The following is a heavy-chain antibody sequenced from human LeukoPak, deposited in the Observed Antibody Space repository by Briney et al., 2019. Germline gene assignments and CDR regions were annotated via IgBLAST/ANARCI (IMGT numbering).Heavy chain of an antibody. V-gene: IGHV3-30*18. CDR2: ISYDGSNK. J-gene: IGHJ6*04. CDR3: AKDEDIVVVPAATYYYYCGMDV. D-gene: IGHD2-2*01. CDR1: GFTFSSYG. Sequence: PGGSLRLSCAASGFTFSSYGMHWVRQAPGKGLEWVAVISYDGSNKYYADSVKGRFTISRDNSKNTLYLQMTSLRAEARAVYYCAKDEDIVVVPAATYYYYCGMDVWAKGTTVTVS.